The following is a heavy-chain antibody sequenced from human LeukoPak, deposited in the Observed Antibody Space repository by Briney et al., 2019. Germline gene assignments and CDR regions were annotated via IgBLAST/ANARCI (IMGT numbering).Heavy chain of an antibody. V-gene: IGHV1-69*05. CDR3: ARDSKNSSSWYHFQH. CDR2: IIPIFGTA. J-gene: IGHJ1*01. Sequence: SVKVSCKASGGTFSSYAISWVRQAPGQGLEWMGGIIPIFGTANYAQKFQGRVTITTDESTSTAHMELSSLRSEDTAVYYCARDSKNSSSWYHFQHWGQGTLVTVSS. D-gene: IGHD6-13*01. CDR1: GGTFSSYA.